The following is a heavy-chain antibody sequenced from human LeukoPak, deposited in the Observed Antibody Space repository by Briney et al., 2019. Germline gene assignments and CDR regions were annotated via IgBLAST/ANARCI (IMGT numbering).Heavy chain of an antibody. CDR2: ISSSSSII. D-gene: IGHD3-16*02. V-gene: IGHV3-48*04. Sequence: QPGGSLRLSCAASGFTFSSYSMNWVRQAPGKGLEWVSYISSSSSIIYYADSVKGRFTISRDNAKNSLYLQMNSLRAEDTAVYYCARDSLHYDYVWGSYRYHDYWGQGTLVTVSS. CDR3: ARDSLHYDYVWGSYRYHDY. J-gene: IGHJ4*02. CDR1: GFTFSSYS.